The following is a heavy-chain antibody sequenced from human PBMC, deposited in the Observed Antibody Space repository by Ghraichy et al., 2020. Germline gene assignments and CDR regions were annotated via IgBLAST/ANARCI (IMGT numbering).Heavy chain of an antibody. CDR3: ATWDYYGSGALDP. J-gene: IGHJ5*02. CDR2: IKEDGSEK. CDR1: GFTFSRYW. V-gene: IGHV3-7*01. Sequence: GGSLRLSCVVSGFTFSRYWMSWVRQAPGKGLEWVANIKEDGSEKYYVDSVKGRFTLSRDNAKKSLYLQMNSLRVEDTAVYYCATWDYYGSGALDPWGQGTLVTVSS. D-gene: IGHD3-10*01.